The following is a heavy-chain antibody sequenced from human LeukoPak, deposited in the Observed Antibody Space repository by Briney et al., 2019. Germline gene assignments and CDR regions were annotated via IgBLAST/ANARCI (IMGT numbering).Heavy chain of an antibody. CDR1: GFTVSSNY. CDR3: ARESQGDHVDY. Sequence: GGSLRLSCAASGFTVSSNYMSWVRQAPGKGLEWVSVIYSGGSTYYADSVKGRFTISRDNAKNSLHLQMNSLRDEDTAVYYCARESQGDHVDYWGQGTLLTVSS. J-gene: IGHJ4*02. V-gene: IGHV3-53*01. CDR2: IYSGGST. D-gene: IGHD2-21*02.